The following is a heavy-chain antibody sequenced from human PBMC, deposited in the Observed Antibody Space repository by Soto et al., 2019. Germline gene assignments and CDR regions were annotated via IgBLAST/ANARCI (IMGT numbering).Heavy chain of an antibody. D-gene: IGHD3-10*01. CDR3: ARSPQVRFRVPFDY. CDR2: IHHSGST. CDR1: GGTFSPYY. Sequence: SETLSLTCAVYGGTFSPYYWSWIRQPPGKGLEWIGEIHHSGSTNYNPSLKSRVTISADTSKNQFSLKLHSVTAADTAVYYCARSPQVRFRVPFDYWGQGTLVIVSS. J-gene: IGHJ4*02. V-gene: IGHV4-34*01.